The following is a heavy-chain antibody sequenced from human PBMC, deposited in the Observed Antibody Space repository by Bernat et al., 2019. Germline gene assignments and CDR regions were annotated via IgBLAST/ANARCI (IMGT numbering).Heavy chain of an antibody. D-gene: IGHD3-9*01. CDR3: ASGFYDILTGYYTPNNYFDY. CDR2: FYYSGST. Sequence: QLQLQESGPGLVKPSETLSLTCSVSGGSISSSRHFWGWIRQPPGKGLEWIGTFYYSGSTYYNPSLKSRVTISVDTSKNQFSLKLSSVTAADPAVYYCASGFYDILTGYYTPNNYFDYWGQGTLVTVSS. J-gene: IGHJ4*02. V-gene: IGHV4-39*01. CDR1: GGSISSSRHF.